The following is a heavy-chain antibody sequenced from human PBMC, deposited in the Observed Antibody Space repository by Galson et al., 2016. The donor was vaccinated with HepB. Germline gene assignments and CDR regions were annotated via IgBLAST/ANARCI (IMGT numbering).Heavy chain of an antibody. V-gene: IGHV1-69*06. CDR3: ASGGLPSPIRWFDP. D-gene: IGHD3-16*01. Sequence: SVKVSCKASGGTFSSYAITWVRQAPGQGLEWMGGIIPIFGTANYAQKFQGRVTLTADKSTGTAYMELSSLRSEDTAVYYCASGGLPSPIRWFDPWGQGTLVTVSS. CDR1: GGTFSSYA. CDR2: IIPIFGTA. J-gene: IGHJ5*02.